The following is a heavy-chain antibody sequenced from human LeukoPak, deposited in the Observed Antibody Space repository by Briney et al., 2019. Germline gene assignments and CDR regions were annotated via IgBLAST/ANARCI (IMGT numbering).Heavy chain of an antibody. V-gene: IGHV3-7*01. J-gene: IGHJ3*02. Sequence: GGSLRLSCATSGFTSTTYWISWVRQAPGKGLEWVANIRKDGKEIDYVDSVKGRFTISSDHAKRSINLQMTSLRVEDTAVYYCASSKRGTYRFDAYDIWGQGTMVTVSS. CDR3: ASSKRGTYRFDAYDI. D-gene: IGHD3-16*02. CDR2: IRKDGKEI. CDR1: GFTSTTYW.